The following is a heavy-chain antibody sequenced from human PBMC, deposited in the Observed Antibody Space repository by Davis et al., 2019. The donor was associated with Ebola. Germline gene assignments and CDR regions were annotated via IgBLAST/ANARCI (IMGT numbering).Heavy chain of an antibody. D-gene: IGHD1-20*01. CDR1: GGSISSYY. Sequence: SETLSLTCTVSGGSISSYYWSWIRQPPGKGLEWIGYIYYSGSTNYNPSLKSRVTISVDTSKNQFSLKLSSVTAADTAVYYCARHHNWNRVRAFDIWGQGTIVTVSS. CDR3: ARHHNWNRVRAFDI. V-gene: IGHV4-59*08. J-gene: IGHJ3*02. CDR2: IYYSGST.